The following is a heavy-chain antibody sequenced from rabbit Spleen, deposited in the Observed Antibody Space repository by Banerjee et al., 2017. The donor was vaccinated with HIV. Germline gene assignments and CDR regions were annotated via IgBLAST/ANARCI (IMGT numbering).Heavy chain of an antibody. CDR2: IGTGSDST. J-gene: IGHJ4*01. Sequence: QEQLEESGGDLVKPEGSLTLTCTASGFSFSSSYWICWVRQAPGKGLEWIACIGTGSDSTAYASWARGRFTISKTSSTTVTLQLTSLTAADTATYFCARDSIYASFFSVAYALSLWGPGTLVTVS. CDR1: GFSFSSSYW. D-gene: IGHD6-1*01. CDR3: ARDSIYASFFSVAYALSL. V-gene: IGHV1S45*01.